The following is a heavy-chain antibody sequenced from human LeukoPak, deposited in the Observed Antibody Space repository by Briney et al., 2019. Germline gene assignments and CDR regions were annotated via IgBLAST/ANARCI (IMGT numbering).Heavy chain of an antibody. J-gene: IGHJ3*02. CDR1: GGSFSGYY. V-gene: IGHV4-34*01. CDR3: ARAIAAAPFDI. CDR2: INHSGST. Sequence: PSETLSLTCAVYGGSFSGYYWSWIRQPPGKGLEWIGEINHSGSTNYNPSLKSRVTISVDTSKNQFSLKLSSVTAADTAVYYCARAIAAAPFDIWGQGTMVTVSS. D-gene: IGHD6-25*01.